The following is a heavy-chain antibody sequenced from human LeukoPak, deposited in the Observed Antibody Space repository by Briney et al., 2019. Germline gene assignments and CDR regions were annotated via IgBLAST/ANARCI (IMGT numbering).Heavy chain of an antibody. CDR3: ARHVRRLNDAFDI. CDR1: GGSISTSSHY. J-gene: IGHJ3*02. Sequence: SETLSLTCTVSGGSISTSSHYWGWIRQPPGKGLEWIGSIYYSGTTYYNLSLRSRLTISVNTSKNQFSLNLTSVTAADTAIYYCARHVRRLNDAFDIWGQGTMVTVS. CDR2: IYYSGTT. V-gene: IGHV4-39*01.